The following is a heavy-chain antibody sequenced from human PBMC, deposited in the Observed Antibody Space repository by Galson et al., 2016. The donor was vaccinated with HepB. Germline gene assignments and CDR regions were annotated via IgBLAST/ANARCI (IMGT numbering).Heavy chain of an antibody. CDR1: GFTFSNYD. Sequence: SLRLSCAASGFTFSNYDMHWVRQAPGKGLEWVSSIYTAGDTYYQDSVEGRFTVSRENGKDSLYLHMKSLRAGDTAVYFCARGSYSSDWYRSSAYDFGMHVGGKGPPVTVSS. J-gene: IGHJ6*04. CDR3: ARGSYSSDWYRSSAYDFGMHV. V-gene: IGHV3-13*01. CDR2: IYTAGDT. D-gene: IGHD6-19*01.